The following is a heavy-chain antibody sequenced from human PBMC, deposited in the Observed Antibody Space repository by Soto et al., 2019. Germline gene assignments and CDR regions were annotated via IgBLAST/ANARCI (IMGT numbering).Heavy chain of an antibody. Sequence: SETLSLTCTVSGGSISSGGYYWSWIRQHPGKGLEWIGYIYYSGSTHYNPSLKSRVTISVDTSKNQFSPKLSSVTAADTAVYYCAREDGGYCSSTSCRKWGYYYYYGMDVWGQGTTVTVSS. D-gene: IGHD2-2*01. CDR1: GGSISSGGYY. CDR2: IYYSGST. CDR3: AREDGGYCSSTSCRKWGYYYYYGMDV. J-gene: IGHJ6*02. V-gene: IGHV4-31*03.